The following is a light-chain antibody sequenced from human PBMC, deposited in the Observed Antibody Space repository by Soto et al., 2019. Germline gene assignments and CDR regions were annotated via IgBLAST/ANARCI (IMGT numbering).Light chain of an antibody. CDR2: EVS. CDR1: SSDVGAYKY. J-gene: IGLJ7*01. Sequence: QSALTQPPSASGSPGQSVTISCTGTSSDVGAYKYVSWYQQYPGKAPKLMIYEVSRRPSGVPDRFSGSKSGNTASLTVSGLQAEDEDDYYCTSYAGSNIWVFGGGTQLTVL. V-gene: IGLV2-8*01. CDR3: TSYAGSNIWV.